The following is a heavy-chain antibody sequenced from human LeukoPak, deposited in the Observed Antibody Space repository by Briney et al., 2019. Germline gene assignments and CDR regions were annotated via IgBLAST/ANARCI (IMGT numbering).Heavy chain of an antibody. D-gene: IGHD5-24*01. V-gene: IGHV4-30-4*01. CDR3: ASVRDGYSSSFDY. CDR2: IHYSGNI. Sequence: SETLSLTCTVSGGSISSGDYYWSWIRQPPGKGLEWTGYIHYSGNIYYNPSPKSRITISVDTSKNQFSLKLSSVTAADTAVYYCASVRDGYSSSFDYWGQGTLVTVSS. CDR1: GGSISSGDYY. J-gene: IGHJ4*02.